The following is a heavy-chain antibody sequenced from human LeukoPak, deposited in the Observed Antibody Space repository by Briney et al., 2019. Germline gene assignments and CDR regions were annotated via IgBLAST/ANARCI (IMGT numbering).Heavy chain of an antibody. CDR2: IDPSDSYT. D-gene: IGHD3-9*01. Sequence: PGESLKISCKVYGYSFTSYWISWVRLMPGKGLEWMGKIDPSDSYTRYSPSFQGHVTLSADKSISTAYLQWSSLKASDTAMYYCASGILTGSDFDYWGQGTLVTVSS. CDR3: ASGILTGSDFDY. J-gene: IGHJ4*02. CDR1: GYSFTSYW. V-gene: IGHV5-10-1*01.